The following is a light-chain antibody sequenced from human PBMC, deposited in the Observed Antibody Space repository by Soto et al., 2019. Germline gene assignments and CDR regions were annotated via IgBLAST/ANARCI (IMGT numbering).Light chain of an antibody. CDR1: QSVRNNN. J-gene: IGKJ5*01. CDR3: QQYGSSAPIT. CDR2: GAS. V-gene: IGKV3-20*01. Sequence: EIVLTQSPGTLSLSPCERATLSFSASQSVRNNNLNWYQQKAGQAPRLLIYGASIRATGIPDRFSGSGSGTDFTLTISRLEPEDFALYFCQQYGSSAPITFGQGTRLEIK.